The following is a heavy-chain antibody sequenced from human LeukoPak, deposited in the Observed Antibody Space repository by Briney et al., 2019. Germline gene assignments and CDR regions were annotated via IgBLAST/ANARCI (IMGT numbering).Heavy chain of an antibody. V-gene: IGHV4-39*01. Sequence: PSETLSLTCTVSGGSISSSSYSWGWIRQPPGKGLEWIGSIYYSGSTYYNPSLKSRVTISVDTSKNQFSLKLSSVTAADTAVYYCARHWDYYDSSGYQYPREYYFDYWGQGTLVTVSS. CDR3: ARHWDYYDSSGYQYPREYYFDY. CDR2: IYYSGST. D-gene: IGHD3-22*01. CDR1: GGSISSSSYS. J-gene: IGHJ4*02.